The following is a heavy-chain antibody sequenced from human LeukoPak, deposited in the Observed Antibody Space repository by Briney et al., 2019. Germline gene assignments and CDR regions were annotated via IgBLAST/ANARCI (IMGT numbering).Heavy chain of an antibody. V-gene: IGHV1-69*13. CDR2: IIPIFGTA. J-gene: IGHJ4*02. D-gene: IGHD1-1*01. CDR1: VGTFSSYA. Sequence: ASVKVSCKASVGTFSSYAISWVRQAPGQGLDWMGGIIPIFGTANYAQKFQGRVTITADESTSTAYMELRSLRYEETDVYYCARGYSPSVRTTGNDYWGQGTLVTVSS. CDR3: ARGYSPSVRTTGNDY.